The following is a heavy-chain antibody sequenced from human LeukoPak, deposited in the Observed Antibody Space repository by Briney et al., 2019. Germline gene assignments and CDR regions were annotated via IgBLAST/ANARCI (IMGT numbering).Heavy chain of an antibody. Sequence: KPSETLSLTCAVYGGSFSGYYWSWIRQPPGKGLEWIGEINHSGSTTYNPSLKSRVTISVDTSKNQFSLNLSSVTAADRAIFYCARGSYGANVEYSRHWGQGTLVTVSS. CDR3: ARGSYGANVEYSRH. CDR2: INHSGST. CDR1: GGSFSGYY. V-gene: IGHV4-34*01. D-gene: IGHD4-17*01. J-gene: IGHJ1*01.